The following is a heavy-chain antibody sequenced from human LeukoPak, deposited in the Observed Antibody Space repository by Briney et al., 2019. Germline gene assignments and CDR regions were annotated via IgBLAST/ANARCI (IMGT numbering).Heavy chain of an antibody. CDR3: ARDQRRGCSSTSCYKWFDP. D-gene: IGHD2-2*02. J-gene: IGHJ5*02. CDR1: GFTVSSNY. CDR2: IYSGGST. V-gene: IGHV3-66*01. Sequence: SGGSLRLSCAASGFTVSSNYMSWVRQAPGKGLEWVSVIYSGGSTYYADSVKGRFTISRDNSKNTLYLQMNSLRAEDTAVYYCARDQRRGCSSTSCYKWFDPWGQGTLVTVSS.